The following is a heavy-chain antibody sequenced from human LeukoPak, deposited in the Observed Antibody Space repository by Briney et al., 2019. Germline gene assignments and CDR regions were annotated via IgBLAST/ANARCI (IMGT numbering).Heavy chain of an antibody. Sequence: GGSLRLSCAASGFTFSRYVMSWVRQAPGKGPEWVSAISESGSRTYHGDSVKGRFTISRDNSKNTLYLQMHSLRAEDTAVYYCASAGYTSSSGRAFDIWGQGTMVTVSS. J-gene: IGHJ3*02. CDR3: ASAGYTSSSGRAFDI. D-gene: IGHD6-13*01. V-gene: IGHV3-23*01. CDR2: ISESGSRT. CDR1: GFTFSRYV.